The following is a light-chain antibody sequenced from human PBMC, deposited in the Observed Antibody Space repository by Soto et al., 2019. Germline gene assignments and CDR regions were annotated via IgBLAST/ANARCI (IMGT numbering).Light chain of an antibody. CDR1: SSDVGGYNS. V-gene: IGLV2-14*01. Sequence: QSALTQPASVSGSPGQSITISCTGTSSDVGGYNSVSWYQQYPGTVPKLMIYDVSYRPSGISTRFSGSKSGDTASLTISGLQADDEADYFCSSYSSTRTRVYGGGTKLTVL. CDR3: SSYSSTRTRV. CDR2: DVS. J-gene: IGLJ3*02.